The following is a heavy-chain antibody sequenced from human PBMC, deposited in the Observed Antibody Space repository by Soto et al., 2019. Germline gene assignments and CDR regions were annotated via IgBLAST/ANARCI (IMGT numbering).Heavy chain of an antibody. V-gene: IGHV4-61*01. CDR2: IYYSGST. CDR3: ARHIVVVVAAPPPYYGMDV. CDR1: GGSVSSGSYY. D-gene: IGHD2-15*01. Sequence: PSETLSLTCTVSGGSVSSGSYYWSWIRQPPGKGLEWIGYIYYSGSTNYNPSLKSRVTISVDTSKNQFSLKLSSVTAADTAVYYCARHIVVVVAAPPPYYGMDVWGQGTTVTVSS. J-gene: IGHJ6*02.